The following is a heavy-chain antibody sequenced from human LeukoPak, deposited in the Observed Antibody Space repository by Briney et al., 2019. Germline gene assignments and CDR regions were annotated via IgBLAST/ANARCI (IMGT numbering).Heavy chain of an antibody. CDR2: IIPIFGTA. Sequence: SVKVSCKASGGTFSSYAISWVRQAPGQGLEWMGGIIPIFGTANYAQKFQGRVTITADESTSTAYMELSSLRSEDTAVYYCAKGYGDHVYYYYGMDAWGQGTTVTVSS. J-gene: IGHJ6*02. D-gene: IGHD4-17*01. CDR3: AKGYGDHVYYYYGMDA. V-gene: IGHV1-69*13. CDR1: GGTFSSYA.